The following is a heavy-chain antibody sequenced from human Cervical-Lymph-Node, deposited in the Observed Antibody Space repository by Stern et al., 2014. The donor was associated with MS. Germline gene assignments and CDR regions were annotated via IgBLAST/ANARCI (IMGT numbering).Heavy chain of an antibody. D-gene: IGHD6-13*01. CDR3: GKDRLSAAGTAGWFDP. Sequence: EVQLLESGGGLVQPGRSLRLSCAASGFKFDDYAMHWVRQAPGKGLEWVSTISWNSGTSTYADSVRGRFTISRDNAKNSLYLQMNSLRADDTAFYYCGKDRLSAAGTAGWFDPSGQGTLVIVSS. CDR2: ISWNSGTS. J-gene: IGHJ5*02. CDR1: GFKFDDYA. V-gene: IGHV3-9*01.